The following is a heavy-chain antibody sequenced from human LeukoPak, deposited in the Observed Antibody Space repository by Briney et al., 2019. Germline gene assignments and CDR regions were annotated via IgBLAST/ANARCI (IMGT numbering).Heavy chain of an antibody. V-gene: IGHV4-39*07. CDR1: SGSISTSNYY. CDR3: ARAVDYGDYYYYYMDV. CDR2: IFYCGST. J-gene: IGHJ6*03. Sequence: SETLSLTCTVSSGSISTSNYYWGWVRQPPGKALEWIGNIFYCGSTYYSPSLKSRVTISLDTSKNQFSLKLSSVTAADTAVYYCARAVDYGDYYYYYMDVWGKGTTVTVSS. D-gene: IGHD4-17*01.